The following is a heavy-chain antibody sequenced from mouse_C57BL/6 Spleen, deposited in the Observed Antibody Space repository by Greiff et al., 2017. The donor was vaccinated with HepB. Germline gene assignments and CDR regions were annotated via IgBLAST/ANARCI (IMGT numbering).Heavy chain of an antibody. Sequence: QVQLQQPGAELVKPGASVKLSCKASGYTFTSYWMHWVKQRPGRGLEWIGSIDPNSGGTKYNEKFKSKATLTVDKPSSTAYMQLSSLTSEDSAVYYGARSGTAQATGWFAYWGQGTLVTVSA. CDR1: GYTFTSYW. V-gene: IGHV1-72*01. J-gene: IGHJ3*01. CDR2: IDPNSGGT. D-gene: IGHD3-2*02. CDR3: ARSGTAQATGWFAY.